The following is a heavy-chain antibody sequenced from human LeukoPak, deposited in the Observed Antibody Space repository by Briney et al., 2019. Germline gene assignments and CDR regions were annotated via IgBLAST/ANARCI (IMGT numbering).Heavy chain of an antibody. CDR1: GGSFSGYY. CDR2: IYHSGST. V-gene: IGHV4-34*01. D-gene: IGHD3-3*01. Sequence: SETLSLTCAVYGGSFSGYYWSWIRQPPGKGLEWIGEIYHSGSTNYNPSLKSRVTISVDKSKNQFSLKLSSVTAADTAVYYCATAITIFGVVQFGWFDPWGQGTLVTVSS. CDR3: ATAITIFGVVQFGWFDP. J-gene: IGHJ5*02.